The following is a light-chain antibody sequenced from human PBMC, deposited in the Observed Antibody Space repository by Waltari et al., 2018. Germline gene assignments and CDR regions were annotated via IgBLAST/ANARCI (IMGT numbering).Light chain of an antibody. CDR2: RSN. V-gene: IGLV1-47*01. CDR3: AAWDDSLSGVV. CDR1: SANIGSNY. Sequence: QSVLTQPPSASGTPGQRVTISCSGSSANIGSNYVYWYQQLPGTAPKLLIYRSNQRPSWVPDRFSGSKSGTSASLAISGLRSEDEADYYCAAWDDSLSGVVFGGGTKLTVL. J-gene: IGLJ2*01.